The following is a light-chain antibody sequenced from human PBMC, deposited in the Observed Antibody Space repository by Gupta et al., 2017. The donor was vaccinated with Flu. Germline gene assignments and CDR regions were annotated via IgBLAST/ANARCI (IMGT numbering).Light chain of an antibody. Sequence: RVTISCSGSRSDIGRNFVYWYQQFPGTAPKLLISRNSQRPSGVPDRFSGSKSGTSASLAISGHRSEDEANYYCAAWDDSRRGWVFGGGTKLTVL. CDR1: RSDIGRNF. CDR3: AAWDDSRRGWV. CDR2: RNS. V-gene: IGLV1-47*01. J-gene: IGLJ3*02.